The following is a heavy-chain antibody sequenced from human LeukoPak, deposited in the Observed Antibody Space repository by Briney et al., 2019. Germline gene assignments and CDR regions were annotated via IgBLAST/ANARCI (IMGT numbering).Heavy chain of an antibody. V-gene: IGHV1-2*02. D-gene: IGHD6-6*01. Sequence: ASVKVSCKASGYTFTGYYMHWVRQAPGQGLEWMGWINPNSGGTNYAQKFHGRVTMTRDTSISTAYMELSRLRSDTSAVYYEASDLSEYLAARQIRGGDYWGQGTLVTVSS. CDR1: GYTFTGYY. CDR2: INPNSGGT. J-gene: IGHJ4*02. CDR3: ASDLSEYLAARQIRGGDY.